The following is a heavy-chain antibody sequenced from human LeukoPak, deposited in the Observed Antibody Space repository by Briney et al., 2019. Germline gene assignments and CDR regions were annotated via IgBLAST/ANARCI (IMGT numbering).Heavy chain of an antibody. CDR2: ISGSGGST. CDR1: GFTFSSYA. J-gene: IGHJ4*02. CDR3: AKGTYSGYDVDY. D-gene: IGHD5-12*01. V-gene: IGHV3-23*01. Sequence: GGSLRLSCGASGFTFSSYAMSWVRRAPGKGREGVSAISGSGGSTYYADSVKGRFTIAKDNTKNTLYLQRKSLRDEDTAVYYCAKGTYSGYDVDYWGQGTLVTVSS.